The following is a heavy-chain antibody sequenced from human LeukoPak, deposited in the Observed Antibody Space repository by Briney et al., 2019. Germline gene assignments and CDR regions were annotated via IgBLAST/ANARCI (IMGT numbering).Heavy chain of an antibody. CDR2: INHSGST. D-gene: IGHD3-22*01. CDR3: ARGKGPDSSGFDY. J-gene: IGHJ4*02. Sequence: SETLSLTCAVYGGSFSGYYWSWIRQPPGKGLEWIAEINHSGSTNYNPSLKSRVTISVDTSKNQFSLKLSSVTAADTAVYYCARGKGPDSSGFDYWGQGTLVTVSS. V-gene: IGHV4-34*01. CDR1: GGSFSGYY.